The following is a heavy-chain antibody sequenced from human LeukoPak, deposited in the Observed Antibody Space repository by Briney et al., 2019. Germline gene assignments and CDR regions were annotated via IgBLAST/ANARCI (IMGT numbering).Heavy chain of an antibody. CDR3: ARDASGYYGSGSYHYYYFGMDV. J-gene: IGHJ6*04. CDR1: GGSVSSGSYY. CDR2: IYYSGST. Sequence: SETLSLTCTVSGGSVSSGSYYWSWIRQPPGKGLECIGYIYYSGSTNYNPSLKSRVTISVDTSKNQFSLKLSSVTAADTAVYYCARDASGYYGSGSYHYYYFGMDVWGKGTTVTVSS. D-gene: IGHD3-10*01. V-gene: IGHV4-61*01.